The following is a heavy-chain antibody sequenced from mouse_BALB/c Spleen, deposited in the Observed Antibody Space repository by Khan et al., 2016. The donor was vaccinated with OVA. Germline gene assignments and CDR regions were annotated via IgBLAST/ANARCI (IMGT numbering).Heavy chain of an antibody. D-gene: IGHD2-3*01. CDR2: IWADGGT. V-gene: IGHV2-9*02. J-gene: IGHJ1*01. CDR1: GFSLTSYS. Sequence: QVQLKQSGPGLVAPSQSLSITCTVSGFSLTSYSVHWVRQPPGKGLEWLGVIWADGGTNYNSALMSRLSITKDNFKSQVFLKMNSLQSDDTAIYXGARRDDGYPEWYFDVWGAGTTVTVSS. CDR3: ARRDDGYPEWYFDV.